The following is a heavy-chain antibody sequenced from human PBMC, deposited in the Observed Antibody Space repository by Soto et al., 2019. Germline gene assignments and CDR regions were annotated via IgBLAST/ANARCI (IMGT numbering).Heavy chain of an antibody. V-gene: IGHV1-18*01. CDR1: GYTFTSYG. Sequence: QVQLVQSGAEVMKPGASVKVSCKASGYTFTSYGISWVRQAPGQGLEWMGWISAYNGNTNYAQMLLDRVTMTTDTSMSTAYMELRGLRSDDTAVYYWARDEFGDPGVYWGPGTLVTVSP. CDR3: ARDEFGDPGVY. D-gene: IGHD4-17*01. J-gene: IGHJ4*02. CDR2: ISAYNGNT.